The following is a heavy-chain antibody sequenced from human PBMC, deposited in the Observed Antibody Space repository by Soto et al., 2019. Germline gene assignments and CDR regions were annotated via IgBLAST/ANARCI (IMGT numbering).Heavy chain of an antibody. D-gene: IGHD2-2*01. J-gene: IGHJ4*01. CDR2: ISAYNGNT. V-gene: IGHV1-18*01. Sequence: ASVKVSCKDSGYTFTSYGISWVRQAPGQGLEWMGWISAYNGNTNYAPKLQGRVTMTRDASTSTSYMELNGLKSDDTAVYYCAPARRGTVSLLADWGQGTLVTVSS. CDR1: GYTFTSYG. CDR3: APARRGTVSLLAD.